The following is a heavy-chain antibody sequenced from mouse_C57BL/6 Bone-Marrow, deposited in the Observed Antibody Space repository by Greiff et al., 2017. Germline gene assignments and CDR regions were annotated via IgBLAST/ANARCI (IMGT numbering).Heavy chain of an antibody. J-gene: IGHJ2*01. CDR2: ISSGGSYT. D-gene: IGHD1-1*01. Sequence: EVQRVESGGDLVKPGGSLKLSCAASGFTFSSYGMSWVRQTPDKRLEWVATISSGGSYTYYPDSVKGRFTISRDNAKNTLYLQRSSLKSEYTARYYCARLGYGRRDFDDWGKGTTLTVSS. CDR1: GFTFSSYG. V-gene: IGHV5-6*01. CDR3: ARLGYGRRDFDD.